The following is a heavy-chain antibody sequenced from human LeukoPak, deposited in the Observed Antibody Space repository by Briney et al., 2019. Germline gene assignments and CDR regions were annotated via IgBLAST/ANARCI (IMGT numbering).Heavy chain of an antibody. D-gene: IGHD6-6*01. Sequence: GGSLRLXCAASGFTFNDYAMHWVRQAPGKGLEWVSYISSSSSTIYYADSVKGRFTISRDNAKNSLYLQMNSLRAEDTAVYYCAREAARVSFDYWGQGTLVTVSS. CDR3: AREAARVSFDY. CDR1: GFTFNDYA. J-gene: IGHJ4*02. CDR2: ISSSSSTI. V-gene: IGHV3-48*01.